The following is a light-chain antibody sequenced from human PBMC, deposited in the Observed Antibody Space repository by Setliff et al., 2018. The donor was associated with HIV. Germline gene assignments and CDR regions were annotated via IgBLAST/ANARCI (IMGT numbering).Light chain of an antibody. CDR3: CSYAGTYIFYV. Sequence: QSALTLPRSVSGSPGQSVTISCTGTSSDVAAYNYVSWYQQHPGKAPKLMIYDVTKRPSGVPACFSGSKSDNTASLTISGLQAEDEADYYCCSYAGTYIFYVFGTGTKVTVL. J-gene: IGLJ1*01. V-gene: IGLV2-11*01. CDR2: DVT. CDR1: SSDVAAYNY.